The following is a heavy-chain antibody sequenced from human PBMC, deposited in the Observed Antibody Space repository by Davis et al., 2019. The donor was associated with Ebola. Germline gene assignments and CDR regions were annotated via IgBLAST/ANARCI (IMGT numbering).Heavy chain of an antibody. V-gene: IGHV3-74*01. CDR3: AKADPQQYFDY. Sequence: GESLKISCAASGFTFRNHAMSWVRQAPGKGLVWVSRINSDGSSTSYADSVKGRFTISRDNAKNTLYLQMNSLRAEDTAVYYCAKADPQQYFDYWGQGTLVTVSS. CDR1: GFTFRNHA. CDR2: INSDGSST. J-gene: IGHJ4*02.